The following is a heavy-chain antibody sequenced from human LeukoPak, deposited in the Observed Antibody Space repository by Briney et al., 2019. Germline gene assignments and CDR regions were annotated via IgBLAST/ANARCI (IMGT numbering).Heavy chain of an antibody. D-gene: IGHD5/OR15-5a*01. CDR3: ARQMGLGVWALDY. V-gene: IGHV4-39*01. Sequence: SETLSLTCDVSGGSISTDDYWWGWIRQPPGKGLEWIAIIFFTGKTHHNPSLRSRAFMSVHTSKNQFSLRLSAVTAADTAVYYCARQMGLGVWALDYWGQGTLVTVSS. CDR1: GGSISTDDYW. J-gene: IGHJ4*02. CDR2: IFFTGKT.